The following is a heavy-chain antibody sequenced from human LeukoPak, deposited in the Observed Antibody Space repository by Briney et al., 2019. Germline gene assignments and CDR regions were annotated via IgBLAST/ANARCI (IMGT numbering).Heavy chain of an antibody. V-gene: IGHV4-59*12. CDR1: GGSMGTYY. CDR3: ALYDSSGYSEYFQH. Sequence: SETLSLTCTVSGGSMGTYYWSWIRQPPGKGLEWIADIYHSGSTNYNPSLKSRVTMSVDTSKNQFALKLSSVTAADTAVYYCALYDSSGYSEYFQHWGQGTLVTVSS. J-gene: IGHJ1*01. D-gene: IGHD3-22*01. CDR2: IYHSGST.